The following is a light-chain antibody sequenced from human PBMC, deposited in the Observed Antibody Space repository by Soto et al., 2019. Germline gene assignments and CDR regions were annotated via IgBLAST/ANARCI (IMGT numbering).Light chain of an antibody. V-gene: IGLV2-14*03. CDR1: SGDVGAYNY. CDR2: DVS. J-gene: IGLJ1*01. CDR3: SSYTSSRTIYV. Sequence: QSALTQPASVSGAPGQSITISCTGTSGDVGAYNYVSWYQQHPGKAPKLMIYDVSDRPSGVSNRFSGSKSGNTASLTISGLQAEDDADYYCSSYTSSRTIYVFGTGTKLTVL.